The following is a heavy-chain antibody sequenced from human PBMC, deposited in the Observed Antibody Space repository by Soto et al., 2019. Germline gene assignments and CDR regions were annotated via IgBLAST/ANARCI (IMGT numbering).Heavy chain of an antibody. D-gene: IGHD2-15*01. V-gene: IGHV1-18*04. CDR3: ERDTFVGSGGWDALGS. Sequence: QVQLVQSGADMKKPGASVKVSCRTSGYRFTTYGISWVRQAPGQGLEWMGWISTYNEKKKYIQKFQGRLTMTTEASTSTAYKELTNPRADDPAVYYCERDTFVGSGGWDALGSWGQGTLVTVSS. CDR1: GYRFTTYG. CDR2: ISTYNEKK. J-gene: IGHJ5*02.